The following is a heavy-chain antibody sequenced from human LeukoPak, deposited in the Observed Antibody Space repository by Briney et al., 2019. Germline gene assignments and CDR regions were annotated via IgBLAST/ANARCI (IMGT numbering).Heavy chain of an antibody. CDR3: ALWFGELSLKAAFDP. CDR2: FDPEDGET. D-gene: IGHD3-10*01. V-gene: IGHV1-24*01. Sequence: ASVKVSCKVSGYTLTELSMHWVRQAPGKGLEWMGGFDPEDGETIHAQKFQGRVTMTEDTSTDTAYMELSSLRSEDTAVYYCALWFGELSLKAAFDPWGQGTLVTVSS. J-gene: IGHJ5*02. CDR1: GYTLTELS.